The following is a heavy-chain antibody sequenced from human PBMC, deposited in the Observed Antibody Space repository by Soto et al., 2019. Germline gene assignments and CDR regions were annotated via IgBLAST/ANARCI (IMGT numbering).Heavy chain of an antibody. V-gene: IGHV4-34*01. CDR3: SGARVANYYYYYYMDV. J-gene: IGHJ6*03. D-gene: IGHD5-12*01. CDR2: INHSGST. Sequence: SETLSLTCAVYGGSFSGYYWSWIRQPPGKGLEWIGEINHSGSTNYNPSLKSRVTISVDTSKNQFSLKLSSVTAADTAVYYCSGARVANYYYYYYMDVWGKGTTVTVSS. CDR1: GGSFSGYY.